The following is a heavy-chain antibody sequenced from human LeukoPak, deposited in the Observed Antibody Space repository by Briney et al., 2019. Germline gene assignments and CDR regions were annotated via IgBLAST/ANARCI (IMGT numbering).Heavy chain of an antibody. D-gene: IGHD2-15*01. CDR2: IYYSGAT. J-gene: IGHJ4*02. CDR3: ARRGGHSGSFDY. CDR1: GGPINSYY. Sequence: KPSDTLSLTCNVSGGPINSYYWSWIRQPPGKGLEWISYIYYSGATKYNPSLKSRVTISVDTSKNQFSLKLSSVTAADTAVYYCARRGGHSGSFDYWGQGTLVTVSS. V-gene: IGHV4-59*08.